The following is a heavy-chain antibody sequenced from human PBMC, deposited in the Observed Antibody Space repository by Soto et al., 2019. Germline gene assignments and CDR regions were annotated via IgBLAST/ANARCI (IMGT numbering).Heavy chain of an antibody. Sequence: GGPLRLSCAASGFTFSDYYISWIRHAPGKGLEWVSYISSSGSTIYYADSVKGRFTISRENAKNSLYLQMNSLRAEDTAVCYCARDGVGGRYYYYGMDVWGQGTTVTVSS. J-gene: IGHJ6*02. D-gene: IGHD1-26*01. V-gene: IGHV3-11*01. CDR1: GFTFSDYY. CDR2: ISSSGSTI. CDR3: ARDGVGGRYYYYGMDV.